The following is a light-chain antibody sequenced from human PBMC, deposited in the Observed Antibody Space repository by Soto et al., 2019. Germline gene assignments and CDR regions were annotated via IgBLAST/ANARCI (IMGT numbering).Light chain of an antibody. CDR1: QSISSW. CDR2: DAS. CDR3: QQYNSYWT. Sequence: DIQMTQSPSSLSASGGDRVTITCRASQSISSWLAWYQQKPGKAPKLLIYDASSLESGVPSRFSGSGSGTELTLTISSLQPDDFATYYCQQYNSYWTFGQGTKVDIK. V-gene: IGKV1-5*01. J-gene: IGKJ1*01.